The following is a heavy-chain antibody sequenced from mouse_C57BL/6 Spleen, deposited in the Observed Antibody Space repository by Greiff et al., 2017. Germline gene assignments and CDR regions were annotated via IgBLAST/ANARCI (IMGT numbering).Heavy chain of an antibody. Sequence: VQLQESGAELVKPGASVKISCTASGYAFSSYWMNWVKQRPGKGLEWIGQIYPGDGDTNYNGKFKGKATLTADKSSSTAYMQLSSLTSEDSAVYFCASMGNYCSSSHYFDYWGQGTTLTVSS. D-gene: IGHD1-1*01. V-gene: IGHV1-80*01. CDR2: IYPGDGDT. CDR3: ASMGNYCSSSHYFDY. J-gene: IGHJ2*01. CDR1: GYAFSSYW.